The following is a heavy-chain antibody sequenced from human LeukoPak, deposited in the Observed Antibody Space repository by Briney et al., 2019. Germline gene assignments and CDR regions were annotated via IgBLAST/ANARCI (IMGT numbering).Heavy chain of an antibody. J-gene: IGHJ1*01. Sequence: PGGSLRLSCAASGFTSSSYGTHWVRHAPGKGLEWGAVIWYDGSNKYYRDSVKGRFTISRDNSKKTLYLQMNSLRVEDTAVYYCARGDGYNDAEYLQHWGQGTLVTVS. CDR3: ARGDGYNDAEYLQH. CDR2: IWYDGSNK. D-gene: IGHD5-24*01. V-gene: IGHV3-33*01. CDR1: GFTSSSYG.